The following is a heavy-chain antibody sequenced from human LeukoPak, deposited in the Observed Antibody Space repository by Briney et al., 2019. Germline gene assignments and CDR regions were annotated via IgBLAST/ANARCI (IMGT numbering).Heavy chain of an antibody. V-gene: IGHV4-31*03. CDR1: GGSISSGVYY. D-gene: IGHD2-2*01. CDR2: IYYSGST. CDR3: ARDGRYCSSTSCQRYFDL. J-gene: IGHJ2*01. Sequence: SETLSLTCTVSGGSISSGVYYWSWIRQHPGKGLEWIGYIYYSGSTYYNPSLKSRVTISVDTSKNQFSLKLSSVTAADTAVYYCARDGRYCSSTSCQRYFDLWGRGTLVTVSS.